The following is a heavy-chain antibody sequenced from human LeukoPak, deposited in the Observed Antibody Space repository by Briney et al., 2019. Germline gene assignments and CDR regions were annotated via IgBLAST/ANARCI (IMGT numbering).Heavy chain of an antibody. V-gene: IGHV4-59*08. CDR2: ISYSGIT. Sequence: SETLSLTCTVSGGSISTSYWSWIRQPAGKGLEWIAYISYSGITDYNPSLKSRVTISVDTSKNQFSLRLTSVTAADTAVYYCARQRSYLWDAFDIWGQGTLVAVSS. J-gene: IGHJ3*02. CDR3: ARQRSYLWDAFDI. CDR1: GGSISTSY. D-gene: IGHD2-21*01.